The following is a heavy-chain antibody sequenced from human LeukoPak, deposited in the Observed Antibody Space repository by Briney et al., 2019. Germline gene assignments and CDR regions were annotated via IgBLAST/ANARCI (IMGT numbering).Heavy chain of an antibody. V-gene: IGHV3-21*05. CDR3: ARVNYYDTMGIDAFDI. Sequence: GGSLRLSCAASGFTFSSYSMNWVRQAPGKGLEWVSYISSSSSYTNYADSVKGRFTISRDNAKNSLYLQMNSLRAEDTAVYYCARVNYYDTMGIDAFDIWGQGTMVTVSS. D-gene: IGHD3-22*01. J-gene: IGHJ3*02. CDR2: ISSSSSYT. CDR1: GFTFSSYS.